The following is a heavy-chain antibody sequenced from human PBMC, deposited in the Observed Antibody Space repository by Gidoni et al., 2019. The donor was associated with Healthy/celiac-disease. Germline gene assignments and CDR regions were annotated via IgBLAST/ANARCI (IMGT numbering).Heavy chain of an antibody. CDR3: ARRKGLLYYYYYMDV. D-gene: IGHD3-10*01. V-gene: IGHV4-34*01. CDR2: INHSGST. CDR1: GGSFSGYY. Sequence: QVQLQQWGAGLLKPSETLSLTCAVYGGSFSGYYWSWIRQPPGKGLEWIGEINHSGSTNYNPSLKSRVTMSVDTSKNQFSLKLSSVTAADTAVYYCARRKGLLYYYYYMDVWGKGTTVTVSS. J-gene: IGHJ6*03.